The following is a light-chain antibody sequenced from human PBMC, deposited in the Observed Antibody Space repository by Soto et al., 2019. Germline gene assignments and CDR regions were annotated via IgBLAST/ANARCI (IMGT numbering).Light chain of an antibody. CDR1: QSVGSS. Sequence: EVVITQSPATLSVSPGERATLSCRASQSVGSSLAWYQQTPGQAPRLLIYGASTRATGLPARFSGSGSGTEFTLTISSLQSEDFAVYYCQQYNKWPRTFGQGTKV. J-gene: IGKJ1*01. V-gene: IGKV3-15*01. CDR2: GAS. CDR3: QQYNKWPRT.